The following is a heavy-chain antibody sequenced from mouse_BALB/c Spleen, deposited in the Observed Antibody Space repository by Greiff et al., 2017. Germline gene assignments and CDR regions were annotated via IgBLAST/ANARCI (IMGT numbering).Heavy chain of an antibody. CDR3: ARSWDRSGFDY. CDR1: GYTFTSYW. CDR2: INPSTGYT. D-gene: IGHD4-1*01. V-gene: IGHV1-7*01. Sequence: QGQLQQSGAELAKPGASVKMSCKASGYTFTSYWMHWVKQRPGQGLEWIGYINPSTGYTEYNQKFKDKATLTADKSSSTAYMQLSSLTSEDSAVYYCARSWDRSGFDYWGQGTTLTVSS. J-gene: IGHJ2*01.